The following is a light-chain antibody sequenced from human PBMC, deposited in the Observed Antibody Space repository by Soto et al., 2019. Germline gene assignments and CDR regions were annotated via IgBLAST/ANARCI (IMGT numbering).Light chain of an antibody. CDR3: QQYNNWPGT. CDR2: GAS. Sequence: EIVMTQSPASLSVSPGERATLSCRASQSVSSNLAWYQQKRGQAPRLLIYGASTRATGIPARFSGSGSGTEFTLTISSLQSEDFAVYHCQQYNNWPGTFGQGTKVEIK. CDR1: QSVSSN. J-gene: IGKJ1*01. V-gene: IGKV3D-15*01.